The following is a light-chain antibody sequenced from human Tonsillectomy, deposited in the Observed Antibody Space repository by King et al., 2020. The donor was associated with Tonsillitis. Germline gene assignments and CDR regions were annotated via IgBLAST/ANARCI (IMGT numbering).Light chain of an antibody. J-gene: IGKJ1*01. CDR3: QRACRSRT. Sequence: SSRATGIPDRFSGSGSGTDFTLTISRLEPEDFAVYYCQRACRSRTFGQGT. V-gene: IGKV3-20*01. CDR2: S.